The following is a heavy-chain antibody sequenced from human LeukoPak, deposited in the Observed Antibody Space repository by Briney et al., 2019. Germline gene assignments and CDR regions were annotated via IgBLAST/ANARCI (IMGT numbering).Heavy chain of an antibody. V-gene: IGHV1-2*02. CDR3: ARDPGSSTSSYYYGMDV. J-gene: IGHJ6*02. D-gene: IGHD2-2*01. CDR1: GYTFTGYY. CDR2: INPNSGST. Sequence: GASVKVSCKASGYTFTGYYMHWVRQAPGQGLEWMGWINPNSGSTNYAQKFQGRVTMTRDTSISTAYMELSRLRSDDTAVYYCARDPGSSTSSYYYGMDVWGQGTTVTVSS.